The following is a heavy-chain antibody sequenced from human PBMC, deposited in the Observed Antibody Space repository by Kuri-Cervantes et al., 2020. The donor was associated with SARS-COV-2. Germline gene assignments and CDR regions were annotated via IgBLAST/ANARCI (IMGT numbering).Heavy chain of an antibody. Sequence: GESLKISCAASGCSFSSLPMHWVRHAAGKGLQGVARISSEGNNRDHVDFVKGRFTISRDNSKNTLHLDMNSLRREDTGVYYCAKMGYNHIKVDHGKEAWGQGIPVTVSS. J-gene: IGHJ5*01. CDR2: ISSEGNNR. D-gene: IGHD1-14*01. CDR3: AKMGYNHIKVDHGKEA. V-gene: IGHV3-30*18. CDR1: GCSFSSLP.